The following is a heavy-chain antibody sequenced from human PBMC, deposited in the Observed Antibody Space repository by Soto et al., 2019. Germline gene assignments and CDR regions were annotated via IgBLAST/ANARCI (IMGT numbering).Heavy chain of an antibody. CDR3: AREPYYYDSSAYSYYFDY. V-gene: IGHV1-18*04. CDR2: ISAYNGNT. CDR1: GYAFTSYG. J-gene: IGHJ4*02. D-gene: IGHD3-22*01. Sequence: GDSVKVCWKASGYAFTSYGVSLVRQAPGQGLEWMGWISAYNGNTNYAQKRQGRVTMTTDTSTSTAYMELRSLRSDDTAVYYCAREPYYYDSSAYSYYFDYWGQGTLVTVSS.